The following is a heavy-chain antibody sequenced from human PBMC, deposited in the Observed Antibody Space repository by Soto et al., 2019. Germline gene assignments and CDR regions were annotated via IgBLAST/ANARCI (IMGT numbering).Heavy chain of an antibody. CDR3: ARISSQAESNDY. CDR1: GGTFSSYA. Sequence: ASVKLSCKASGGTFSSYAISWVRHAPGQGLEWMGGIIPIFGTANYAQKFQGRVTITADESASTAYMELSSLRSEDTAVYYCARISSQAESNDYSSQGTLDIVSS. V-gene: IGHV1-69*13. J-gene: IGHJ4*02. CDR2: IIPIFGTA. D-gene: IGHD2-2*01.